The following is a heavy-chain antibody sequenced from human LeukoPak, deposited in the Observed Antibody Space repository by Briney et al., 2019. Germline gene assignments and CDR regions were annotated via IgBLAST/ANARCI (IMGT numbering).Heavy chain of an antibody. Sequence: SETLSLTCTVSGGSISSYYWSWIRQPPGKGLEWIGYIYYSGSTNYNPSLKSRVTISVDTSKNQFSLKLSSVTAEDTAVYYCATFGLITGTTSFAGYAFDIWGQGTMVTVSS. D-gene: IGHD1-7*01. CDR3: ATFGLITGTTSFAGYAFDI. J-gene: IGHJ3*02. V-gene: IGHV4-59*01. CDR2: IYYSGST. CDR1: GGSISSYY.